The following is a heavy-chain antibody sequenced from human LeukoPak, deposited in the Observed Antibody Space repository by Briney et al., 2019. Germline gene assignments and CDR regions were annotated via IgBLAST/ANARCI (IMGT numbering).Heavy chain of an antibody. V-gene: IGHV1-46*01. Sequence: ASVKVSCKASGYTFTSYYMHWVRQAPGQGLEWMGIINPSGGSTSYAQKFQGRVTMTRDTSTSTVYMELSSLRSEDTAVYYCARGEPYYYDSSGYYLGWFDYWGQGTLVTVSS. J-gene: IGHJ4*02. CDR2: INPSGGST. CDR1: GYTFTSYY. CDR3: ARGEPYYYDSSGYYLGWFDY. D-gene: IGHD3-22*01.